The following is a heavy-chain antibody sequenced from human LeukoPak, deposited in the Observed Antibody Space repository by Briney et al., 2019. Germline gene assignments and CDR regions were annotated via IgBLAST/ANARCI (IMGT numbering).Heavy chain of an antibody. D-gene: IGHD3-16*01. J-gene: IGHJ4*02. Sequence: SETLSLTCAVSGYSISSGYYWTLIRQPPGKGLEWIGEINHSGSTNYNPSLKSRVAISIDTSKNQFSLKLSSVTAADTAVYYCARDGLRRRIMTTFGGGGQFDYWGQGTLVTVSS. CDR3: ARDGLRRRIMTTFGGGGQFDY. CDR1: GYSISSGYY. V-gene: IGHV4-34*01. CDR2: INHSGST.